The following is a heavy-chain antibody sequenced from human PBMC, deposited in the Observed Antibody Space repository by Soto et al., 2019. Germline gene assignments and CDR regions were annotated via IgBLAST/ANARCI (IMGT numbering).Heavy chain of an antibody. D-gene: IGHD2-15*01. J-gene: IGHJ4*02. CDR2: IYPGDSDT. Sequence: PGESLKISCKGSGYSFTSYWIGWVRQMPGKGLEWMGIIYPGDSDTRYSPSFQGQVTISADKSISTAYLQWSSLKASDTAMYYCARAGWADCSGGSCYLDYWGQGTMGTVSS. CDR1: GYSFTSYW. CDR3: ARAGWADCSGGSCYLDY. V-gene: IGHV5-51*01.